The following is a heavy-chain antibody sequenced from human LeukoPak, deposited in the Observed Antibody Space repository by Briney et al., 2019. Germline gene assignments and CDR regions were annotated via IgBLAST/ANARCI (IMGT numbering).Heavy chain of an antibody. CDR1: GGSFSGYY. CDR3: ARGSSITIFGVVIIRHAFDI. D-gene: IGHD3-3*01. CDR2: INHSGST. J-gene: IGHJ3*02. V-gene: IGHV4-34*01. Sequence: SETLSLTCAVYGGSFSGYYWGWIRQPPGKGLEWIGEINHSGSTNYNPSLKSRVTISVDTSKNQFSLKLSSVTAADTAVYYCARGSSITIFGVVIIRHAFDIWGQGTMVTVSS.